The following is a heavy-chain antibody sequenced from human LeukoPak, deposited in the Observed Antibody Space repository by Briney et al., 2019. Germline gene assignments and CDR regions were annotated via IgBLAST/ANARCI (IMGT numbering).Heavy chain of an antibody. Sequence: SVKVSCKASGGTFSSYAISWVRQAPGQGLEWMGGIIPIFGTANYAQKFQGRVTITTDESTSTAYMELSSLRSEDTAVYYCAREGVTRTDYYYYYMDVWGKGTTVTASS. CDR3: AREGVTRTDYYYYYMDV. V-gene: IGHV1-69*05. J-gene: IGHJ6*03. CDR2: IIPIFGTA. CDR1: GGTFSSYA. D-gene: IGHD4-11*01.